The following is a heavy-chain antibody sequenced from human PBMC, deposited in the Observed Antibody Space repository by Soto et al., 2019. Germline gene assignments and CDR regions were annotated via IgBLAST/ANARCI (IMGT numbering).Heavy chain of an antibody. CDR1: GFTFSSHR. V-gene: IGHV3-74*01. D-gene: IGHD3-16*01. Sequence: EVQLVESGGGLVQPGGALRLSCGASGFTFSSHRMHWVRQAPGKGLVWVSSIDGDGSVIRYADSVKGRFTISRDNAKNTVYLQMNSLRAEDTAVYYCARDGGGLRYWGQGTLVTVSS. J-gene: IGHJ4*02. CDR2: IDGDGSVI. CDR3: ARDGGGLRY.